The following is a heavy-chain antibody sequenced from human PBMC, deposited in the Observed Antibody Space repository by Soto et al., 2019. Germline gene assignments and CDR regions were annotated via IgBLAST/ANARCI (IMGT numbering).Heavy chain of an antibody. CDR2: ISFDGANE. V-gene: IGHV3-30-3*01. Sequence: QLVESGGRGVQPGRSLRLSCEASEFTFSSYAMHWVRQAPGRGLEWVALISFDGANEYYADSVKGRFIISRDNSKSMVYLQMNSLRPDDTAIYYCARPIPRWSYHYGMDVWGQGTTVTASS. CDR3: ARPIPRWSYHYGMDV. J-gene: IGHJ6*02. CDR1: EFTFSSYA. D-gene: IGHD2-15*01.